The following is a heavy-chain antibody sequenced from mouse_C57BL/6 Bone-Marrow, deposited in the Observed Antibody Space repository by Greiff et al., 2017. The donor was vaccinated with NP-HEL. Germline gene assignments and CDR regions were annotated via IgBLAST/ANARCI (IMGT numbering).Heavy chain of an antibody. CDR3: ARDYDYDDFDY. V-gene: IGHV1-81*01. D-gene: IGHD2-4*01. Sequence: QVQLKESGAELARPGASVKLSCKASGYTFTSYGISWVKQRTGQGLEWIGEIYPRSGNTYYNEKFKGKATLTADKSSSTAYMELRSLTSEDSAVYFCARDYDYDDFDYWGQGTTLTVSS. J-gene: IGHJ2*01. CDR2: IYPRSGNT. CDR1: GYTFTSYG.